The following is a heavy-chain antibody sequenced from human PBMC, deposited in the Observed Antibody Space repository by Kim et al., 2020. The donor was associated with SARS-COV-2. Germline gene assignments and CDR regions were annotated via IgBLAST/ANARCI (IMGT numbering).Heavy chain of an antibody. D-gene: IGHD2-2*01. CDR3: ARAPLASSPYLYGMDV. V-gene: IGHV1-69*01. Sequence: KFQGRVTITADESSSTAYMELSSLRSEDTAVYYCARAPLASSPYLYGMDVWGQGTTVTVSS. J-gene: IGHJ6*02.